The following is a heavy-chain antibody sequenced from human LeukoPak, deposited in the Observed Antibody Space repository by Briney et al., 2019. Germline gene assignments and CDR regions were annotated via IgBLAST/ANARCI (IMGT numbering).Heavy chain of an antibody. CDR1: GGTFSSYA. V-gene: IGHV1-69*06. J-gene: IGHJ4*02. D-gene: IGHD1-26*01. CDR3: AKDCELLTWYYFDY. Sequence: ASVTVSCKASGGTFSSYAISWVRQAPGQGLEWMGGIIPIFGTANYAQKFQGRVTITADKSTSTAYMELSSLRSEDTAVYYCAKDCELLTWYYFDYWGQGTLVTVSS. CDR2: IIPIFGTA.